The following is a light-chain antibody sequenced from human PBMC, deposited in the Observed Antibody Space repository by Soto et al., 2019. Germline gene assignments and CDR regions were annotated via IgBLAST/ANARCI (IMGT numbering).Light chain of an antibody. CDR2: KAS. CDR1: QSISSW. CDR3: QQYNSYPIP. Sequence: DIQMTQSPSTLSASVGDRVTITCRASQSISSWLAWYQQKPGKAPKVLIYKASSLESGAPSRFSGSGSGTEFTLTISSLQPDDFATYYCQQYNSYPIPFGQGTRLEIK. J-gene: IGKJ5*01. V-gene: IGKV1-5*03.